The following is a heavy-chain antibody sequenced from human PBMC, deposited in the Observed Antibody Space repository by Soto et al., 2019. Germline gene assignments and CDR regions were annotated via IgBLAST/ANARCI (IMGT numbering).Heavy chain of an antibody. D-gene: IGHD3-22*01. CDR1: GGSVSSGDYS. Sequence: QLQLQESGSGLVEPSQTLSLTCAVSGGSVSSGDYSWSWIRQPPGKGLEWIGYISHSESTYNPSLKSRVTMSIDRSKNQVSLKLTAVTAADTAVYYCARGEFYDTSGYPHRGWFDPWGQGTLVTVSS. J-gene: IGHJ5*02. CDR2: ISHSEST. V-gene: IGHV4-30-2*01. CDR3: ARGEFYDTSGYPHRGWFDP.